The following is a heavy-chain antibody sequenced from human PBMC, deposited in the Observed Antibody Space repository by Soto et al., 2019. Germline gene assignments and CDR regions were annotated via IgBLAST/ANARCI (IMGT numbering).Heavy chain of an antibody. CDR1: GYTFTGYY. CDR2: INPNSGGT. J-gene: IGHJ4*02. V-gene: IGHV1-2*02. CDR3: ARPTSGDDDDFDH. D-gene: IGHD5-12*01. Sequence: ASVKVSCKSSGYTFTGYYMQWVRQAPGQGLEWMGWINPNSGGTNYAQKFQGRVIMTRDTSISTAYMELSRLTSDDTAVYFCARPTSGDDDDFDHWGQGTRVTVSS.